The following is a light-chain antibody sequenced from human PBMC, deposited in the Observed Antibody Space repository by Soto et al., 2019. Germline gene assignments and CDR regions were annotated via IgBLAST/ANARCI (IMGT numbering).Light chain of an antibody. J-gene: IGKJ5*01. CDR2: GAS. CDR3: QQYVISVT. V-gene: IGKV3-20*01. CDR1: QTVSRSA. Sequence: EIVLTQSPGTPSLSPAERATLSCRASQTVSRSALAWYQQKPGQAPRLLIYGASNRATGIPERFSGSGSGTDFTLTIGRLEPQDSAMYYCQQYVISVTFGQGTRLEI.